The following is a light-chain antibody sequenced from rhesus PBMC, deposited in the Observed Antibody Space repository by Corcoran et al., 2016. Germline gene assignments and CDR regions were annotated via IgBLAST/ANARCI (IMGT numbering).Light chain of an antibody. Sequence: DIQMTQSPSSLSASVGDNVPITCRASQGISSWLAWYHQKPEKAPKRLIYKASSLQSGVPSRFRGSGAGTDVTLTISSLQPEEFATYYCLQYSSSPLTFGGGTKVEIK. CDR1: QGISSW. V-gene: IGKV1-22*01. CDR2: KAS. J-gene: IGKJ4*01. CDR3: LQYSSSPLT.